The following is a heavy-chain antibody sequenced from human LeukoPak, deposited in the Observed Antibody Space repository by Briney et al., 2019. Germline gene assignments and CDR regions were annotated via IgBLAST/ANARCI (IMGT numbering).Heavy chain of an antibody. CDR1: GGTFSSYA. V-gene: IGHV1-69*04. CDR3: AREFYSLGWFDP. D-gene: IGHD4-11*01. CDR2: IIPILGIA. J-gene: IGHJ5*02. Sequence: ASVKVSCKASGGTFSSYAISWVRQAPGQGLEWMGRIIPILGIANYAQKFQGRVTITADKSTSTAYMELSSLRSEDTAVYCCAREFYSLGWFDPWGREPWSPSPQ.